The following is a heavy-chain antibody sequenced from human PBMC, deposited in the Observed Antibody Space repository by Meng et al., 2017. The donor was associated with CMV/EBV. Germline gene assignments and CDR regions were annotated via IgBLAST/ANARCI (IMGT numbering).Heavy chain of an antibody. V-gene: IGHV1-8*01. D-gene: IGHD2/OR15-2a*01. CDR1: GYTFTSYD. Sequence: ASVKVSCKASGYTFTSYDINWVRQATGQGLEWMGWMNPNSGNTGYVQKFQGRVTMTRNTSISTAYMELSSLRSEDTAVYYCARVSGGAYGMDVWGQGTTVTVSS. J-gene: IGHJ6*02. CDR2: MNPNSGNT. CDR3: ARVSGGAYGMDV.